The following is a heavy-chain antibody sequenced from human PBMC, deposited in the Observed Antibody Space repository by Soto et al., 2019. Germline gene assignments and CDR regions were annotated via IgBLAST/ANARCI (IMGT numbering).Heavy chain of an antibody. CDR1: GAFLNNFF. CDR2: IYYSGST. D-gene: IGHD6-19*01. J-gene: IGHJ4*02. V-gene: IGHV4-59*01. Sequence: SETLSLTCTVSGAFLNNFFWSWIRQPPGKGLEWIGYIYYSGSTNYNPSLKSRVTISVDTSKNQFSLKLSSVTAADTAVYYCAREQWLVPGDSREYYFDYWGQGTLVTVSS. CDR3: AREQWLVPGDSREYYFDY.